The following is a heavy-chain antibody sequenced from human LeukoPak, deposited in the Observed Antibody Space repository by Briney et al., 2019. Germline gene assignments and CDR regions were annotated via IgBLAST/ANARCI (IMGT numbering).Heavy chain of an antibody. J-gene: IGHJ6*02. D-gene: IGHD2-15*01. CDR3: ARAPHDIVVVVAATHASGMDV. Sequence: GGSLRLSCAASGFTFSSHGMHWVRQAPGKGLEWVAVIWYDGSNKYYADSVKGRFTISRDNSKNTLYLQMNSLRAEDTAVYYCARAPHDIVVVVAATHASGMDVWGQGTTVTVSS. CDR1: GFTFSSHG. CDR2: IWYDGSNK. V-gene: IGHV3-33*01.